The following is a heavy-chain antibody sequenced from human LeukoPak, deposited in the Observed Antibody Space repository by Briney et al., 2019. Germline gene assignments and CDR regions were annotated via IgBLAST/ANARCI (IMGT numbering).Heavy chain of an antibody. CDR3: ARAPSYCSGGRCYVSHYFDY. J-gene: IGHJ4*02. V-gene: IGHV3-9*01. CDR2: ISWNSGSI. CDR1: GFTFDDYG. Sequence: PGRSLRLSCAASGFTFDDYGMHWVRQAPGKGLEWVSGISWNSGSIGYADSVKGRFTISRDNAKNSLYLQMNSLRAEDTASYYCARAPSYCSGGRCYVSHYFDYWGQGTLATVSS. D-gene: IGHD2-15*01.